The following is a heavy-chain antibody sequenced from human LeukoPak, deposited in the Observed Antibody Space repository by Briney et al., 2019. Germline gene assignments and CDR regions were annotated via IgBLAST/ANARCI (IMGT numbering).Heavy chain of an antibody. D-gene: IGHD6-19*01. CDR2: IYYSGST. V-gene: IGHV4-39*01. CDR1: GGSISSSSYY. Sequence: SETLPLTCTVSGGSISSSSYYWGWIRQPPGKGLEWIGSIYYSGSTYYNPSLKSRVTISVDTSKNQFSLKLSSVTAADTAVYYCARHIAVYSSGWCDYWGQGTLVTVSS. CDR3: ARHIAVYSSGWCDY. J-gene: IGHJ4*02.